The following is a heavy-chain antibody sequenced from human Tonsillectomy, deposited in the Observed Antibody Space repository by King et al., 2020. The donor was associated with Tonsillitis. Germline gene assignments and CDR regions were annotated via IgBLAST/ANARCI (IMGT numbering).Heavy chain of an antibody. CDR3: AREKSPYCSGGSCYPIDY. CDR1: GYTFTSYG. Sequence: QLVQSGAEVKKPGASVKVSCKASGYTFTSYGISWVRQAPGQGLEWMGWISAYNGNTNYAQQLQGRVTMTTDTSTSTAYMELRSLRSDDTAVYYCAREKSPYCSGGSCYPIDYWGQGTLVTVSS. J-gene: IGHJ4*02. V-gene: IGHV1-18*04. CDR2: ISAYNGNT. D-gene: IGHD2-15*01.